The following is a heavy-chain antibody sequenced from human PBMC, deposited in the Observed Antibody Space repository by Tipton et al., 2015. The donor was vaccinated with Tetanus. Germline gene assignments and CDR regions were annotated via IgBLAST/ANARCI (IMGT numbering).Heavy chain of an antibody. CDR2: ISSTSRYI. V-gene: IGHV3-21*04. D-gene: IGHD7-27*01. CDR1: GFTFSNYK. J-gene: IGHJ4*02. CDR3: ARMVNWGRYLAS. Sequence: GSLRLSCEVSGFTFSNYKMNWVRQAPGRGLEWVSSISSTSRYINYADSVKGRFTISRDDARNTLLLQMNSLTPEDTAVYHCARMVNWGRYLASWGQGTPVPVSS.